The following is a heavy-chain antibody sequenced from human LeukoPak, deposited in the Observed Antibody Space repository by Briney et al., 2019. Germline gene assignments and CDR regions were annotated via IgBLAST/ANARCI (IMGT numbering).Heavy chain of an antibody. CDR3: ARFTRYNYNSADY. D-gene: IGHD1-20*01. CDR2: IIQDGSEK. Sequence: GGSLRLSCTASAFTFSNYWMTWVRQAPGKGLEWVASIIQDGSEKYYVDSVKGRFTTSRDNANNSLYLQMNSLRAEDTAVYYCARFTRYNYNSADYWGQGTLVTVSS. V-gene: IGHV3-7*01. CDR1: AFTFSNYW. J-gene: IGHJ4*02.